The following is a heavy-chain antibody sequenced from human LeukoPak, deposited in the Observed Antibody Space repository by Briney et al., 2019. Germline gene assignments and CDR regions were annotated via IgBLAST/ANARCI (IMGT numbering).Heavy chain of an antibody. CDR2: IYYSGST. V-gene: IGHV4-59*01. J-gene: IGHJ4*02. CDR1: GGSISSYY. D-gene: IGHD6-19*01. Sequence: SETLSLTCTVSGGSISSYYWSWIRQPPGKGLEWIGYIYYSGSTNYNPSLKSRVTISVDTSKNQFSLKLSSVTAADTAVYYCARDGSGSSGWYNFDYWGQGTLVTVSS. CDR3: ARDGSGSSGWYNFDY.